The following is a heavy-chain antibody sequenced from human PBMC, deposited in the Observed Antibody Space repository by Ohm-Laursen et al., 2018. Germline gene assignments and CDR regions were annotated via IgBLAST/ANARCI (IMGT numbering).Heavy chain of an antibody. V-gene: IGHV4-38-2*01. J-gene: IGHJ4*02. CDR1: GYSISSGYY. CDR3: AGAPNLYYFDY. Sequence: GTLSLTCAVSGYSISSGYYWGWIRQPPGEGLEWIGSIYYSDNTNDNPSLQSRVTISINTSKNQFSLQLRFVTAADTAVYHCAGAPNLYYFDYWGQGTLVTVSS. CDR2: IYYSDNT. D-gene: IGHD1-26*01.